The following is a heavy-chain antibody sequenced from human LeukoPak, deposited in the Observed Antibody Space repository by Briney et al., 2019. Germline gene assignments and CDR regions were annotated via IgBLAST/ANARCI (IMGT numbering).Heavy chain of an antibody. J-gene: IGHJ4*02. V-gene: IGHV3-23*01. CDR2: ISGSGGST. D-gene: IGHD3-10*01. CDR3: AKSPAAKYYYGSGSYYNRASYYFDY. CDR1: GFTFSSYD. Sequence: GGSLRLSCAASGFTFSSYDMSWVRQAPGKGLEWVSAISGSGGSTYYADSVKGRFTISRDNSKNTLYLQMNSLRAEDTAVYYCAKSPAAKYYYGSGSYYNRASYYFDYWGQGTLVTVSS.